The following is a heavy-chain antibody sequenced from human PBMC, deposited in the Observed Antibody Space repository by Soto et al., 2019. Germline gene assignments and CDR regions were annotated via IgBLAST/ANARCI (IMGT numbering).Heavy chain of an antibody. CDR2: VDPNGGGS. D-gene: IGHD4-17*01. J-gene: IGHJ4*02. CDR3: ATWVDYGDFEGFDF. CDR1: GYSFTDYK. V-gene: IGHV1-2*04. Sequence: ASVKVSCKTSGYSFTDYKLHWARQAPGQGLEWMGWVDPNGGGSNSAQKFQGSVTMTWDTSITTAYLDLTRLTTNDTATYFCATWVDYGDFEGFDFWGQGTLVTVCS.